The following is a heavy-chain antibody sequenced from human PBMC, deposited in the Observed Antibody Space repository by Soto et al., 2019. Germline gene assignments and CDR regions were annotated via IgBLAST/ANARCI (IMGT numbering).Heavy chain of an antibody. CDR2: IKSKTDGGTT. CDR3: TTDHITMIVVASIRDAFDI. J-gene: IGHJ3*02. D-gene: IGHD3-22*01. CDR1: GFTFSNAW. Sequence: PGGSLRLSCAASGFTFSNAWMSWVRQAPGKGLEWVGRIKSKTDGGTTDYAAPVKGRFTISRDDSKNTLYLQMNSLKTEDTAVYYCTTDHITMIVVASIRDAFDIWGQGTMGTVSS. V-gene: IGHV3-15*01.